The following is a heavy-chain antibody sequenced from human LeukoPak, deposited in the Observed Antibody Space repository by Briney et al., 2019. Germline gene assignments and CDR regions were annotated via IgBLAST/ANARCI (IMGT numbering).Heavy chain of an antibody. CDR1: GFTFDDYG. J-gene: IGHJ3*02. V-gene: IGHV3-20*04. D-gene: IGHD3-10*01. CDR2: IDRNGDST. CDR3: ARHGGAFDI. Sequence: GGSLRLSCAASGFTFDDYGMSWVRQAPGKGLEWVSGIDRNGDSTGYADSVEGRFTISRDNAKNSLYLQMNSLRAEDTAVYYCARHGGAFDIWGQGTLVTVSS.